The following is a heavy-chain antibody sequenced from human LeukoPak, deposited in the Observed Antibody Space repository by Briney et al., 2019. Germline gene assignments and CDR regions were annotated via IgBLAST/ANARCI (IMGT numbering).Heavy chain of an antibody. CDR2: IYHSGST. J-gene: IGHJ4*02. D-gene: IGHD6-13*01. CDR3: ARHLGAAAGTSDY. Sequence: PSETLSLTCAVSGGSISSSGYYWGWIRQPPGKGLEWFGSIYHSGSTYYNPSLKSRVTISVDASKNHFSLKLSSVTAADTAVYYCARHLGAAAGTSDYWGQGTLVTVSS. V-gene: IGHV4-39*01. CDR1: GGSISSSGYY.